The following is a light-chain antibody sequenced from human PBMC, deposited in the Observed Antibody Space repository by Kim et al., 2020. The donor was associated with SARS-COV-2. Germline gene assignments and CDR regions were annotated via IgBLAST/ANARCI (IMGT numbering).Light chain of an antibody. CDR3: QQYSDWPPIT. CDR1: QSVSSK. J-gene: IGKJ5*01. Sequence: EVVMTQSPATLSVSPGERAALSCRASQSVSSKLAWYQQKPGQAPRLLIYDASTRASGIPARFIGSGSGTEFTLTIFRLQSEDFALNYCQQYSDWPPITFAQGTRLEIK. CDR2: DAS. V-gene: IGKV3-15*01.